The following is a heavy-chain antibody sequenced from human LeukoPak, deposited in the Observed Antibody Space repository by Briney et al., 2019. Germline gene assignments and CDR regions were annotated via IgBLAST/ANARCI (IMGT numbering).Heavy chain of an antibody. Sequence: PSETLSLTCSVSGDSVSSNSYYWSWIRQPPGKGLEWIGYIYYSGSTNYNPSLKSRVTISVDTSKNQFSLKLSSVTAADTAVYYCARSPNYDFWSGTESGFDYWGQGTLVTVSS. CDR1: GDSVSSNSYY. D-gene: IGHD3-3*01. J-gene: IGHJ4*02. CDR2: IYYSGST. V-gene: IGHV4-61*01. CDR3: ARSPNYDFWSGTESGFDY.